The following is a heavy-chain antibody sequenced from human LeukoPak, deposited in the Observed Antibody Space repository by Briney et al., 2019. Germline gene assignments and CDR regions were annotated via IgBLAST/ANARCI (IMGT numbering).Heavy chain of an antibody. CDR2: ISSSSSYI. D-gene: IGHD4-17*01. CDR3: AHTVTPRYFQF. CDR1: GFTLSSYA. V-gene: IGHV3-21*01. Sequence: GGSLRLSCAASGFTLSSYAMTWVRQAPGRGLEWVSFISSSSSYIYYADSVKGRFTISRDNAKNSLYLQMNSLRTEDTALYYCAHTVTPRYFQFWGQGTLVTVSS. J-gene: IGHJ1*01.